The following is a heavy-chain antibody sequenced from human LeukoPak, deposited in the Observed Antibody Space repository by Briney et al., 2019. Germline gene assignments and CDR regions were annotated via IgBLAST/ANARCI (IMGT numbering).Heavy chain of an antibody. CDR1: GFTFSSYT. Sequence: GGSLRLSCAASGFTFSSYTMNWVRQAPGKGLEWVSSISSSNTYIYYADSVRGRFTISRDNAKNSLYLQMNSLRGEDTALYYCARDDVTTNGGVIADSRLFDIWGQGTMVTVSS. J-gene: IGHJ3*02. D-gene: IGHD2-8*02. CDR3: ARDDVTTNGGVIADSRLFDI. CDR2: ISSSNTYI. V-gene: IGHV3-21*01.